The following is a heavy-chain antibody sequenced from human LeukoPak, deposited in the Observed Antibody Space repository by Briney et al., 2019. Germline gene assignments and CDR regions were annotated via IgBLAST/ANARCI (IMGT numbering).Heavy chain of an antibody. V-gene: IGHV4-59*01. CDR3: ARDVVVVAATPYWYFDL. CDR1: GGSISSYY. J-gene: IGHJ2*01. CDR2: IYYSGST. D-gene: IGHD2-15*01. Sequence: SETLSLTCTVSGGSISSYYWSWIRQPPGKGLEWIGYIYYSGSTNYNPSLTSRVTISVDTSKNQFSLKLSSVTAADTAVYYCARDVVVVAATPYWYFDLWGRGTLVTVSS.